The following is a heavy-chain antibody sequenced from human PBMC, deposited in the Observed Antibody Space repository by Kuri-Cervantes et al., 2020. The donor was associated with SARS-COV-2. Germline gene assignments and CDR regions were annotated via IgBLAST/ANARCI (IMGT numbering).Heavy chain of an antibody. CDR3: ARPHPLVVAEGAFDI. Sequence: GESLKISCAASGFTFSSYWMSWVRQAPGKGLEWVANIKQDGSEKYYVDSVKGRFTISRDNAKSSLYLQMNSLRAEDTAVYYRARPHPLVVAEGAFDIWGQGTMVTVSS. CDR1: GFTFSSYW. D-gene: IGHD2-15*01. J-gene: IGHJ3*02. CDR2: IKQDGSEK. V-gene: IGHV3-7*01.